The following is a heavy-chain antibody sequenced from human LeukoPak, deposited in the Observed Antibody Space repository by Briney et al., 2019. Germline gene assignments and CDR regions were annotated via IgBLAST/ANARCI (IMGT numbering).Heavy chain of an antibody. CDR1: EFTFSSYA. CDR2: ISYDGSNK. CDR3: ARAPYGDYVSFPINY. D-gene: IGHD4-17*01. J-gene: IGHJ4*02. V-gene: IGHV3-30*04. Sequence: GGSLRLSCAASEFTFSSYAMHWVRQAPGKGLEWVAVISYDGSNKYYADSVKGRFTISRDNSKNTLYLQMNSLRAEDTAVYYCARAPYGDYVSFPINYWGQGTLVTVSS.